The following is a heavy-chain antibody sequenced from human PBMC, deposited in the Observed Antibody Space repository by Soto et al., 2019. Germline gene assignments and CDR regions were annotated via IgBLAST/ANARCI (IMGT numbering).Heavy chain of an antibody. CDR1: GFTFDDYA. V-gene: IGHV3-9*01. J-gene: IGHJ6*02. CDR2: ISWDSGSI. D-gene: IGHD6-19*01. Sequence: EVQLVESGGGLVQPGRSLRLSCAASGFTFDDYAMHWVRQAPGKGLEWVSRISWDSGSIGYADSVKGRITISRDNAKNSLYLQMNSLSPEDTALYYCAKDKGQWLAPYYYGMDVWGQGTTVTVSS. CDR3: AKDKGQWLAPYYYGMDV.